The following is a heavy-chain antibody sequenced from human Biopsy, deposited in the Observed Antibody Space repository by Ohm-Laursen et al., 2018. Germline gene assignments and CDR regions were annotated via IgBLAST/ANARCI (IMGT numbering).Heavy chain of an antibody. V-gene: IGHV1-69*06. J-gene: IGHJ1*01. CDR3: ATKLTGYFHH. CDR2: NIPILGTG. Sequence: YTVNVSCKAPGGTFSNYGVNWVRQAPGQGLERLGGNIPILGTGNYAQKFQDRVTVAADTSTSTATMELRSLRSDDTAVYYCATKLTGYFHHWGQGTLVIVSS. CDR1: GGTFSNYG. D-gene: IGHD3-9*01.